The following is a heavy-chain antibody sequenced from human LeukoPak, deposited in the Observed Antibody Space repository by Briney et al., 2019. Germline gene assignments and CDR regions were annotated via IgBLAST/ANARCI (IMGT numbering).Heavy chain of an antibody. J-gene: IGHJ3*02. CDR3: AREDTFDI. CDR2: IYHSGST. CDR1: GGSLSSGGYY. V-gene: IGHV4-30-2*01. Sequence: SETLSLTCTVSGGSLSSGGYYWSWIRQPPGKGLEWIGYIYHSGSTYYNPSLKSRVTISVDRSKNQFSLKLSPVTAADTAVYYCAREDTFDIWGQGTMVTVSS.